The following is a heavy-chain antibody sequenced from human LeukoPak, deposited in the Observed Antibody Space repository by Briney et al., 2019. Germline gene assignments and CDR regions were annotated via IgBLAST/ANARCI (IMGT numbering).Heavy chain of an antibody. V-gene: IGHV3-49*04. Sequence: PGRSLRLSCRGYGFTFGDHAMSWVRQVPGKGLEWVGFIRSKAYRGTTEYAASVKGRFTISRDDSTSIAYLQMNSLRIEDTAVYSCARGPIQLWIHNAMDVWGQGTTVTVSS. CDR3: ARGPIQLWIHNAMDV. D-gene: IGHD5-18*01. CDR1: GFTFGDHA. CDR2: IRSKAYRGTT. J-gene: IGHJ6*02.